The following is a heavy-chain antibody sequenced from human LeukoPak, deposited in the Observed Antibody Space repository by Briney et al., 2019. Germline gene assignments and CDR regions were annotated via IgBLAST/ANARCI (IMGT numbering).Heavy chain of an antibody. CDR1: GGSFRGYY. D-gene: IGHD6-13*01. J-gene: IGHJ4*02. V-gene: IGHV4-34*01. Sequence: SETLSLTCAVYGGSFRGYYWSWFRQPPGKGLEWIGEINHSGSTNYNPSLKSRVTISVDTSKNQFSLKLSSVTAADTAVYYCAGRIAAAGTSPFDYWGQGTLVTVSS. CDR3: AGRIAAAGTSPFDY. CDR2: INHSGST.